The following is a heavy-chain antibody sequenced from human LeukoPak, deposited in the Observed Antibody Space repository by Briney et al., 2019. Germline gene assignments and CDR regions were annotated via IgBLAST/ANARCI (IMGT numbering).Heavy chain of an antibody. CDR3: AREGVSGSYLDY. D-gene: IGHD1-26*01. V-gene: IGHV1-69*05. CDR1: GHTFNIYG. Sequence: GASVKVSCKASGHTFNIYGICWVRQAPGQGLEWMGGIIPIFGTANYAQKFQGRVTITTDESTSTAYMELSSLRSEDTAVYYCAREGVSGSYLDYWGQGTLVTVSS. J-gene: IGHJ4*02. CDR2: IIPIFGTA.